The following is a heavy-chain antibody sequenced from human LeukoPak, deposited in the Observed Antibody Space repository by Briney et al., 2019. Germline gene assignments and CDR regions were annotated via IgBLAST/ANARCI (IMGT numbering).Heavy chain of an antibody. CDR2: VWYDGSNK. CDR3: ARDLETGVERYFYYYGMDV. Sequence: GGSLRLSCAASGFTFSRYGMHWVRQAPGKGLEWVAVVWYDGSNKYYADSVKGRFTISRDNSENTLYLQMNSLRAEDTAVYYCARDLETGVERYFYYYGMDVWGQGATVTVSS. CDR1: GFTFSRYG. J-gene: IGHJ6*02. V-gene: IGHV3-33*01. D-gene: IGHD1-1*01.